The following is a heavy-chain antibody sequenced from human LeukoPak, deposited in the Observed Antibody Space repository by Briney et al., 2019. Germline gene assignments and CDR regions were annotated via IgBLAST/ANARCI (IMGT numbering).Heavy chain of an antibody. V-gene: IGHV4-34*01. D-gene: IGHD1-26*01. CDR1: GGSFSGYY. CDR2: INHSGST. J-gene: IGHJ3*02. CDR3: ARVVGARDAFDI. Sequence: SETLSLTCAVYGGSFSGYYWSWIRQPPGKGLEWIGEINHSGSTNYNPSLKSRVTMSVDTSKNQFSLKLSSVTAADTAVYYCARVVGARDAFDIWGQGTMVTVSS.